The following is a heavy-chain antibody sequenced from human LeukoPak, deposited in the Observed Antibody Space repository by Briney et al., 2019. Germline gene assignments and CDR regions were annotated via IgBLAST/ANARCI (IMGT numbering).Heavy chain of an antibody. CDR1: GGTFSSSA. CDR2: IIPVLNIT. CDR3: ARDQGLTAPPPYGLDV. J-gene: IGHJ6*02. D-gene: IGHD5-18*01. Sequence: SLKVSCKTSGGTFSSSAITWVRQAPGHGLEWMGRIIPVLNITTYAQKFQGRVTITADTSTSTAYMELSSLRSEETAVYYCARDQGLTAPPPYGLDVWGQGTTVTVSS. V-gene: IGHV1-69*04.